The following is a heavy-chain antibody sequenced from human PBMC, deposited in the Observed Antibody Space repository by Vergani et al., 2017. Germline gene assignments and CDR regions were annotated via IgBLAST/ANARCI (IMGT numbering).Heavy chain of an antibody. CDR3: AKDTYVGGDYEAFED. CDR1: GGTLNG. CDR2: VIPIFGTA. Sequence: QVHLVQSGAEVKKPGSSVRVSCKASGGTLNGFSWVRHVPGQGLEWMGRVIPIFGTANYAQKFQGRVTITADESTKTAYMEVISLRSEDTAIYYCAKDTYVGGDYEAFEDWSQGTQVTVSS. V-gene: IGHV1-69*13. J-gene: IGHJ4*02. D-gene: IGHD4-17*01.